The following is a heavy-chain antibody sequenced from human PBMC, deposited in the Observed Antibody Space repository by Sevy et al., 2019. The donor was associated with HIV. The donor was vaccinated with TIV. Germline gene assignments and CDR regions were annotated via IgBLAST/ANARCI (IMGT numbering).Heavy chain of an antibody. CDR3: ARARDGSGSYSGYYYYGMDV. V-gene: IGHV3-21*01. Sequence: GGSLRLSCAASGFTFSSYSMNWVRQAPGKGLEWVSSISSSSSYIYYADSVKGRFTISRDNAKNSLYLQMNSLRAEDTVVYYCARARDGSGSYSGYYYYGMDVWGQGTTVTVSS. CDR2: ISSSSSYI. J-gene: IGHJ6*02. CDR1: GFTFSSYS. D-gene: IGHD3-10*01.